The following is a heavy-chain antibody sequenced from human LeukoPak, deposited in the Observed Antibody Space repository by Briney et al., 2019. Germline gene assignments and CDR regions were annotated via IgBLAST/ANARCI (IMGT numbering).Heavy chain of an antibody. Sequence: GGSLSLSCAASGFTFSSYAMSWVRQAPGKGLEWVSAISGNGGSTYYADSVKGRFTISRDNSKNTLYLQMNSLRAEDTAVYYCAKDPGYDSSGFSDYWGHGTLVTVSS. D-gene: IGHD3-22*01. J-gene: IGHJ4*01. CDR3: AKDPGYDSSGFSDY. CDR2: ISGNGGST. V-gene: IGHV3-23*01. CDR1: GFTFSSYA.